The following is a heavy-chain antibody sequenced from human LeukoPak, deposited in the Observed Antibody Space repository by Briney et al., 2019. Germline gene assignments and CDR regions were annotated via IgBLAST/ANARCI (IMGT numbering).Heavy chain of an antibody. Sequence: GGSLRLSCAASGFTFTNYAMSWVRQAPGKGLEWVSTISGGGGPTYYADSVKGRFTISRDNSKNTLYLQVNSLRPEDTAVYYCAKEPSEYSVNWPNYFDYWGQGTLVTVSS. V-gene: IGHV3-23*01. D-gene: IGHD5/OR15-5a*01. CDR2: ISGGGGPT. J-gene: IGHJ4*02. CDR1: GFTFTNYA. CDR3: AKEPSEYSVNWPNYFDY.